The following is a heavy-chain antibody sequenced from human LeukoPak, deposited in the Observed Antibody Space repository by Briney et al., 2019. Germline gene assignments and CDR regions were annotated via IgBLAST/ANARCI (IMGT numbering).Heavy chain of an antibody. CDR1: GGSFSGYY. D-gene: IGHD3-22*01. V-gene: IGHV4-34*01. CDR3: ARARYYDSSGYSENFDY. Sequence: SETLSLTCAVYGGSFSGYYWSWIRQPPEKGLEWIGEINHSGSTNYNPSLKSRVTISVDTSKNQFSLKLSSVTAADTAVYYYARARYYDSSGYSENFDYWGQGTLVTVSS. CDR2: INHSGST. J-gene: IGHJ4*02.